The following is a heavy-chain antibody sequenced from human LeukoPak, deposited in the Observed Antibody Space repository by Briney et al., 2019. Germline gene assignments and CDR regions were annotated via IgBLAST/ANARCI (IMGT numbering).Heavy chain of an antibody. J-gene: IGHJ4*02. D-gene: IGHD3-10*01. CDR1: GYTLTELS. Sequence: ASVKVSCKVSGYTLTELSMHWVRQAPGQGLEWMGWISAYNGNTNYAQKLQGRVTMTTDTSTSTAYMELRSLRSDDTAVYYCARGPDSTMVRGVSDYWGQGTLVTVSS. V-gene: IGHV1-18*01. CDR2: ISAYNGNT. CDR3: ARGPDSTMVRGVSDY.